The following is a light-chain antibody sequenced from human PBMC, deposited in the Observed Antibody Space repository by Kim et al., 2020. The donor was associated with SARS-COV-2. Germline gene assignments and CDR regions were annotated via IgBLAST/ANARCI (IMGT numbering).Light chain of an antibody. Sequence: DIQMTQSPTSLSASVGDRVTITCQASEDISQSLSWYQHKPGKSPKLLISDASSLQTGVPSRFRGSGFGTHFTFTVSSLQPEDTATYYWQQYDYFPLTVGGGTKVNIK. J-gene: IGKJ4*01. CDR1: EDISQS. V-gene: IGKV1-33*01. CDR2: DAS. CDR3: QQYDYFPLT.